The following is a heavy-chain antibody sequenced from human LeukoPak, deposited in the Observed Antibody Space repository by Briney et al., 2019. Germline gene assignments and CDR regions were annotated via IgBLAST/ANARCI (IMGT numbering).Heavy chain of an antibody. Sequence: PSETLSLTCTVSGGSISGYYWNWIRQPPGRALEWIGYIYYSGSTNYNPSLKSRVTISLDRSKNQFSLKLTSVTAADTAVYYCVRYSNTNTLFDYWGQGTLVTVSS. V-gene: IGHV4-59*01. J-gene: IGHJ4*02. CDR2: IYYSGST. CDR1: GGSISGYY. CDR3: VRYSNTNTLFDY. D-gene: IGHD6-13*01.